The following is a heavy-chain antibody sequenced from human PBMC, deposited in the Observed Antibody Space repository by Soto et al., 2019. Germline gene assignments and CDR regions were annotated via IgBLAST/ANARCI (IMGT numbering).Heavy chain of an antibody. Sequence: QVQLVESGGGVVQPGRSLRLSCAASGFTFSSYGMHWVRQAPGKGLEWVAVISYDGSNKYYADSVKGRFTISRDNSKNTLYLQMNSLRAEDTAVYYCAKDLWALHIWCAFDIWGQGTMVPVSS. J-gene: IGHJ3*02. D-gene: IGHD2-8*01. CDR1: GFTFSSYG. CDR2: ISYDGSNK. CDR3: AKDLWALHIWCAFDI. V-gene: IGHV3-30*18.